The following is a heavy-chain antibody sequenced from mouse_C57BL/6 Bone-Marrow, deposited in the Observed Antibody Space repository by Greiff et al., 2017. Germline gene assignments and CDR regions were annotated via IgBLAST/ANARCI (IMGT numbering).Heavy chain of an antibody. D-gene: IGHD2-3*01. V-gene: IGHV1-69*01. CDR3: ARDEIIYESGFAY. CDR2: IDPSDSYT. CDR1: GYTFTSYW. Sequence: QVQLQQPGAELVMPGASVKLSCKASGYTFTSYWMHWVKQRPGQGLEWIGEIDPSDSYTNYNQKFKGKSTLTVDKSSSTAYMQLSSLTSEDSAVYYCARDEIIYESGFAYWGQGTLVTVSA. J-gene: IGHJ3*01.